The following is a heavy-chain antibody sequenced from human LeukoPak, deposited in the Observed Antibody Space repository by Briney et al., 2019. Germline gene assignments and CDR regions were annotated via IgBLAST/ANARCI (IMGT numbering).Heavy chain of an antibody. CDR3: AKNLGYYDSSGYLIGY. CDR2: ISGSGGST. D-gene: IGHD3-22*01. J-gene: IGHJ4*02. V-gene: IGHV3-23*01. CDR1: GFTFSSYA. Sequence: GGSLRLSCAASGFTFSSYAMSWVRQAPGKGLEWVSAISGSGGSTYYADSVKGRFTISRDNSKNTLYLQMNSLRAEDTAVYYCAKNLGYYDSSGYLIGYWGQGTLVTVSS.